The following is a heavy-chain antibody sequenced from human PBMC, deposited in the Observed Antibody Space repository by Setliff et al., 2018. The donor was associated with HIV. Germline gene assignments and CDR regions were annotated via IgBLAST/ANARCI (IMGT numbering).Heavy chain of an antibody. CDR3: SRSGVPPYYYYGMDV. D-gene: IGHD3-10*01. Sequence: ASVKVSCKASGYTCTTYGVNWVRQAPGQGLEWMGWINSYNGNTKFAQKFQGRVTMTTDTSTTTAFMELRSLKADDTGIYYCSRSGVPPYYYYGMDVWGQGTTVTVSS. V-gene: IGHV1-18*04. J-gene: IGHJ6*02. CDR2: INSYNGNT. CDR1: GYTCTTYG.